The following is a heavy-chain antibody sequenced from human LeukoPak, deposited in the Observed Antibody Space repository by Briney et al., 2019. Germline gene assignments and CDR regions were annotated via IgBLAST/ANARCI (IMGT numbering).Heavy chain of an antibody. J-gene: IGHJ4*02. CDR2: INSNSGGT. CDR3: ARDRGPEWWGSFDC. D-gene: IGHD3-16*01. V-gene: IGHV1-2*02. Sequence: ASVKVSCKASGYTFTGYYIHWVRLAPGQGLQWMGWINSNSGGTNYAQKFQDRVTMTRDTSISTAYMDLSSLISDDTAVYYCARDRGPEWWGSFDCWGQGTLVTVSS. CDR1: GYTFTGYY.